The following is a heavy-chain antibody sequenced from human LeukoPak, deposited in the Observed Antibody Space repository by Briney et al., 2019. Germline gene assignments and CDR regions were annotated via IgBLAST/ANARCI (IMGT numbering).Heavy chain of an antibody. CDR1: GGSFSGYY. CDR3: ARSPYYYGSDSFDI. Sequence: PSETLSLTCAVYGGSFSGYYWSWIRQPPGKGLEWIGEINHSGSTNYNPSLKSRVTISVDTSKNQFSLKLSSVTAADTAVYYCARSPYYYGSDSFDIWGQGTMVTVSS. CDR2: INHSGST. D-gene: IGHD3-10*01. V-gene: IGHV4-34*01. J-gene: IGHJ3*02.